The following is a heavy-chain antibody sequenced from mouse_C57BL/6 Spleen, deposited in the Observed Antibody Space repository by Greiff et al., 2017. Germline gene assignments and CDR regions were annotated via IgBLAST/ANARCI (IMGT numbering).Heavy chain of an antibody. CDR2: IYPGDGGT. CDR1: GYAFSSSW. Sequence: VQLQESGPELVKPGASVKISCKASGYAFSSSWMNWVKQRPGKGLEWIGRIYPGDGGTKYNEKFKGKATLTADKSSSTAYMQLSSLTSEDSAVSFCDCWITTVVAWDYWGQGTTVTVSA. V-gene: IGHV1-82*01. J-gene: IGHJ2*01. CDR3: DCWITTVVAWDY. D-gene: IGHD1-1*01.